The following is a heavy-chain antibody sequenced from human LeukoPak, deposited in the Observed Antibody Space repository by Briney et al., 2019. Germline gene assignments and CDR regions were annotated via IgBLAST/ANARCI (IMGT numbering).Heavy chain of an antibody. J-gene: IGHJ4*02. CDR2: VSASGDST. V-gene: IGHV3-23*01. Sequence: GGSLRLSCAASGFTFSSYVINWVRQAPGKGLAWISTVSASGDSTSYADSVKGRFTISRDNSKNALYLQVNSLRADDAALYYCAKSHYYGSGSIDYWGQGTLVTVSS. CDR3: AKSHYYGSGSIDY. CDR1: GFTFSSYV. D-gene: IGHD3-10*01.